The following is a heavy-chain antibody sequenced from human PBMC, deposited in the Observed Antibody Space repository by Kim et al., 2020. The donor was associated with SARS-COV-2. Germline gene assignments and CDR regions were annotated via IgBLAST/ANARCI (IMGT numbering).Heavy chain of an antibody. V-gene: IGHV3-9*01. CDR3: AKEGYCSSTSCYAERYYYYYYYMDV. Sequence: GGSLRLSCAASGFTFGDYAMHWVRQAPGKGLEWVSGISWNSGSIGYADSVKGRFTISRDNAKNSLYLQMNSLRAEDTALYYCAKEGYCSSTSCYAERYYYYYYYMDVWGKGTTVTVSS. CDR2: ISWNSGSI. CDR1: GFTFGDYA. D-gene: IGHD2-2*01. J-gene: IGHJ6*03.